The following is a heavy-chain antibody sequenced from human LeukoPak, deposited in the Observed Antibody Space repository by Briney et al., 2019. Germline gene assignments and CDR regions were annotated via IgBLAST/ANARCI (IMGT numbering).Heavy chain of an antibody. CDR3: AKSPDYYDSSSS. V-gene: IGHV4-34*01. CDR2: INHSGST. J-gene: IGHJ4*02. CDR1: GGSISSYY. Sequence: SETLSLTCTVSGGSISSYYWSWIRQPPGKGLEWIGEINHSGSTNYNPSLKSRGTISVDTSKNQFSLKLSSVTAADTAVYYCAKSPDYYDSSSSWGQGTLVTVSS. D-gene: IGHD3-22*01.